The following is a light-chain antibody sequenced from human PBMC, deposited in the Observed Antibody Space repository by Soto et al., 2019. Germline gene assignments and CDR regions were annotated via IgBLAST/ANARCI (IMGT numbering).Light chain of an antibody. CDR1: RSIGAS. V-gene: IGKV3-11*01. J-gene: IGKJ3*01. CDR3: QRRDTWPQV. Sequence: DIILTQSPATLSLSPGERATLSCRASRSIGASLAWYQQNPGQAPRLLIYDASRTATDIPARFSGGGSETDFTRTISSVEAEDFAVYYCQRRDTWPQVFGPGTKVEIK. CDR2: DAS.